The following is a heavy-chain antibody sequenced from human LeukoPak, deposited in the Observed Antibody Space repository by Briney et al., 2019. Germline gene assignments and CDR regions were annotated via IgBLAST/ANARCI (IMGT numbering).Heavy chain of an antibody. CDR1: GFTVSSNY. V-gene: IGHV3-53*05. D-gene: IGHD3-22*01. CDR3: AKEYHNYYDSSGYSQVSAFDI. CDR2: IYSGGST. J-gene: IGHJ3*02. Sequence: PGGSLRLSCAASGFTVSSNYMSWVRQAPGKGLGWVSVIYSGGSTYYADSVKGRFTISRDNSKNTLYLQMNSLRAEDTAVYYCAKEYHNYYDSSGYSQVSAFDIWGQGTMVTVSS.